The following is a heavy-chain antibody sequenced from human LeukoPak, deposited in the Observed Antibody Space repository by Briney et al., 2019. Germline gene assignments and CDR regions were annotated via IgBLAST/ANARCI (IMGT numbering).Heavy chain of an antibody. D-gene: IGHD1-7*01. CDR2: IKSKTDGETS. J-gene: IGHJ4*02. CDR1: GLTVSSYS. Sequence: GGSLRLSCVASGLTVSSYSMNWVRQAPGKGLEWVGRIKSKTDGETSDYAASVKGGFTISRDDSKNTLYLQMNSLKIEDTALYYCSKLHPDDYWGQGTLVTVSS. V-gene: IGHV3-15*07. CDR3: SKLHPDDY.